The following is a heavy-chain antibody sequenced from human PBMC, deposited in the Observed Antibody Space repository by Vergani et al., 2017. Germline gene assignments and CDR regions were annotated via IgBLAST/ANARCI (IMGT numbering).Heavy chain of an antibody. CDR2: ISSSSSPI. J-gene: IGHJ4*02. Sequence: EVQLVESGGGLVQRGGSLRLSCAASGFTFSSYSMNWVRQAPGKGLEWVSYISSSSSPIYYADSVQGRFTISRDNAKNSLYLQRNSLRAEDTALYYCVKDHMGASFVGTNHNDYWGQGTLVTVSS. CDR1: GFTFSSYS. V-gene: IGHV3-48*01. D-gene: IGHD1-26*01. CDR3: VKDHMGASFVGTNHNDY.